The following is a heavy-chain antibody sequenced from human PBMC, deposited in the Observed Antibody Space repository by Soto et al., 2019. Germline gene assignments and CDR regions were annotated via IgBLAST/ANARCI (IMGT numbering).Heavy chain of an antibody. V-gene: IGHV3-53*04. CDR1: GFTVSSNY. CDR2: IYSGGIT. J-gene: IGHJ4*02. Sequence: EVQLVESGGGLVQPGGSLRLSCAASGFTVSSNYMSWVRQAPGKGLEWVSVIYSGGITYYADSVKGRFTISRHNSKNTLYLKMNSLSAEDTAVYYCARSSLGYCSGGSCSNFDYWGQGTLVTVSS. CDR3: ARSSLGYCSGGSCSNFDY. D-gene: IGHD2-15*01.